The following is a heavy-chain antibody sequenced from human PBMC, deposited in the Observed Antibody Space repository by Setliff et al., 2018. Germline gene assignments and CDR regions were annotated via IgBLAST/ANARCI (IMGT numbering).Heavy chain of an antibody. CDR3: ARVDWGYSSNWSIDD. V-gene: IGHV5-51*01. Sequence: GESLKISCKGSGYSFTSYWIGWVRQMPGKGLEWMGIIYPGDSDTRYSPSFQGQVTISADKSISTAYLQWSSLKASDTAVYYCARVDWGYSSNWSIDDWGQGTLVTVSS. CDR1: GYSFTSYW. J-gene: IGHJ4*02. D-gene: IGHD6-13*01. CDR2: IYPGDSDT.